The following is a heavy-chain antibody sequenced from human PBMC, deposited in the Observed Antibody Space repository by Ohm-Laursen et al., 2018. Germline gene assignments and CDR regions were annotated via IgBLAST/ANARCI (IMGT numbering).Heavy chain of an antibody. CDR3: AKVFERCGGDCPYYFDY. CDR2: ISGSGGST. CDR1: GFTFSSYA. V-gene: IGHV3-23*01. Sequence: SLRLSCAASGFTFSSYAMSWVRQAPGKGLEWVSAISGSGGSTYYADSVKGRFTISRDNSKNTLYLQMNSLRAEDTAVYYCAKVFERCGGDCPYYFDYWGQGTLVTVSS. D-gene: IGHD2-21*02. J-gene: IGHJ4*02.